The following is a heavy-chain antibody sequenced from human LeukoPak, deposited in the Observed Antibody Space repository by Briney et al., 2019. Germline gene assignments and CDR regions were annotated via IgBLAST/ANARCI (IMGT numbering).Heavy chain of an antibody. J-gene: IGHJ4*02. D-gene: IGHD3-10*01. Sequence: SQTLSLTCTVSGGSISSGGYYWSWIRQHPGKGLEWIGYIYYSGSTYYSPSLKSRVTISVDTSKNQFSLKLSSVTAADTAVYYCARVSTYYYGSGSYYRFDYWGQGTLVTVSS. V-gene: IGHV4-31*03. CDR2: IYYSGST. CDR3: ARVSTYYYGSGSYYRFDY. CDR1: GGSISSGGYY.